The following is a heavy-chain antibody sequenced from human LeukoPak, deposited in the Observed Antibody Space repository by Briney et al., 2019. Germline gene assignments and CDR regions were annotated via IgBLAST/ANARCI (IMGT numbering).Heavy chain of an antibody. Sequence: ASVKVSCKASGYTFTSYGISWVRQAPGQGLEWMGWISAYNGNTNYAQKLQGRVTMTTDTSTSTAYMELRSLRSDDTAVYYCARVDAGAGYYIREDIWDQGTMVTVSS. J-gene: IGHJ3*02. CDR1: GYTFTSYG. D-gene: IGHD3-22*01. V-gene: IGHV1-18*01. CDR2: ISAYNGNT. CDR3: ARVDAGAGYYIREDI.